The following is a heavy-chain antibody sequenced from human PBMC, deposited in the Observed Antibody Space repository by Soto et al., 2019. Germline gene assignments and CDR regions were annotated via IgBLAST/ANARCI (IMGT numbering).Heavy chain of an antibody. J-gene: IGHJ3*02. CDR1: GFTVSSNY. Sequence: GGSLRLSCAAAGFTVSSNYMSWVRQAPGKVLEWVAVIYSGGSTYYADSVKGGFTISRDNSKNTLYLQTNSLRAEDTAVYYCARYRCGGDCYRVAAFDTWGQGTMVTVSS. V-gene: IGHV3-53*01. CDR3: ARYRCGGDCYRVAAFDT. CDR2: IYSGGST. D-gene: IGHD2-21*02.